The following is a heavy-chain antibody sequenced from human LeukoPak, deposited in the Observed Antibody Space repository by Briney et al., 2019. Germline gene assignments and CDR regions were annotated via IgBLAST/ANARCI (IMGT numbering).Heavy chain of an antibody. Sequence: PSETLSLTCTVSGGSISSGSYYWSWIRQPAGKGLEWIGRIYTSGSTNYNPSLKSRVTISVDTSKNQFSLKLSSVTAADTAVYYCARMTTALFDYWGQGTLVTVSS. CDR3: ARMTTALFDY. J-gene: IGHJ4*02. V-gene: IGHV4-61*02. D-gene: IGHD4-17*01. CDR2: IYTSGST. CDR1: GGSISSGSYY.